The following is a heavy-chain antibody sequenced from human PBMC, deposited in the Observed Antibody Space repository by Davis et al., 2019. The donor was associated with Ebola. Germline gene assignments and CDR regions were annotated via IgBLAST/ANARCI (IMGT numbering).Heavy chain of an antibody. V-gene: IGHV3-74*01. CDR2: IDPDGTGT. CDR3: VRDSGYYSHDY. D-gene: IGHD5-12*01. CDR1: GFTFSSYW. J-gene: IGHJ4*01. Sequence: PGGSLKISCAASGFTFSSYWMSWVRQAPGKGLVWVARIDPDGTGTNYADSVKGRFTISRDNAKNTLSLQMNSLRVEDTAVYYCVRDSGYYSHDYWGHGTLVTVSS.